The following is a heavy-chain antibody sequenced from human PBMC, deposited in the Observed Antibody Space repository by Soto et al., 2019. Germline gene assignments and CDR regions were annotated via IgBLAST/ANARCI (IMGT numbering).Heavy chain of an antibody. V-gene: IGHV1-69*02. D-gene: IGHD1-1*01. J-gene: IGHJ4*02. CDR1: GGTFSSYT. CDR2: IIPILGIA. CDR3: ARVALEGQRGDY. Sequence: QVQLVQSGAEVKKPGSSVKVSCKASGGTFSSYTISWVRQAPGQGLEWMGRIIPILGIANYAQKFQGRVTTTADKSTSTAYMELSSLRSEDTAVYYCARVALEGQRGDYWGQGTLVTVSS.